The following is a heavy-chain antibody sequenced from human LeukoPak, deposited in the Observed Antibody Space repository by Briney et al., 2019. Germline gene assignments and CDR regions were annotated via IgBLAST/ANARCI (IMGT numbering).Heavy chain of an antibody. CDR3: ARILDRTFDY. J-gene: IGHJ4*02. CDR1: GGSISSGGYY. CDR2: IYYSGST. D-gene: IGHD3/OR15-3a*01. Sequence: SETLSLTCTVSGGSISSGGYYWSWIRQPPGKGLEWIGSIYYSGSTYYNPSLKSRVTISVDTSKNQFSLKLSSVTAADTAVYYCARILDRTFDYWGQGTLVTVSS. V-gene: IGHV4-39*07.